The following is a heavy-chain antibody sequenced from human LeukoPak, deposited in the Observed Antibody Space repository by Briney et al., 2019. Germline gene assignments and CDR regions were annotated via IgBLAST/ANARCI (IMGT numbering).Heavy chain of an antibody. CDR1: GGSISSSSYY. J-gene: IGHJ5*02. Sequence: PSETLSLTCTVSGGSISSSSYYWGWIRQPPGKGLEWIGSIYYSGSTYYNPSLKSRVTISVDTSKNQFSLKLSSVTAADTAVYYCARDHDYVWGSYRYTEDWFDPWGQGTLVTVSS. CDR3: ARDHDYVWGSYRYTEDWFDP. D-gene: IGHD3-16*02. V-gene: IGHV4-39*07. CDR2: IYYSGST.